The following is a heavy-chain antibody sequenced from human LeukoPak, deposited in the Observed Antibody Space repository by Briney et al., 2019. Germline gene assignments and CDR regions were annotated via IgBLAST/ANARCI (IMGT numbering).Heavy chain of an antibody. Sequence: SETLSLTCTVSDGSISIYYWSWLRQPAGKGLEWIGRIYTSGSTNYNPSLKSRVTMSVDTSKNQFSLKLSSVTAADTAVYYCARDGYPVGYFDYWGQGTLVTVSS. CDR3: ARDGYPVGYFDY. D-gene: IGHD5-12*01. CDR1: DGSISIYY. CDR2: IYTSGST. J-gene: IGHJ4*02. V-gene: IGHV4-4*07.